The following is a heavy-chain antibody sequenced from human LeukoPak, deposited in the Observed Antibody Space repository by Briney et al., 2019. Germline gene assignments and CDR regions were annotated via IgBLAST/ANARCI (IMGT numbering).Heavy chain of an antibody. CDR1: GGSISSYY. CDR2: IYYSGST. Sequence: KPSETLSLTCTVSGGSISSYYWSWIRQPPGKGLEWIGYIYYSGSTNYNPSLKSRVTISVDTSKNQFSLKLSSVTAADTAVYYCARRLRYFDWLPRDYNWFDPWGQGTLVTVSS. J-gene: IGHJ5*02. CDR3: ARRLRYFDWLPRDYNWFDP. D-gene: IGHD3-9*01. V-gene: IGHV4-59*01.